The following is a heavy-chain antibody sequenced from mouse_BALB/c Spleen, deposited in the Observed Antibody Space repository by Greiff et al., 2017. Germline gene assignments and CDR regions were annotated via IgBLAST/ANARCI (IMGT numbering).Heavy chain of an antibody. CDR3: TRGGNYRYYYAMDY. CDR1: GYTFTSYY. V-gene: IGHV1S81*02. CDR2: INPSNGGT. D-gene: IGHD2-1*01. Sequence: QVQLQQSGAELVKPGASVKLSCKASGYTFTSYYMYWVKQRPGQGLEWIGEINPSNGGTNFNEKFKSKATLTVDKSSSTAYMQLSSLTSEDSAVYYCTRGGNYRYYYAMDYWGQGTSVTVSS. J-gene: IGHJ4*01.